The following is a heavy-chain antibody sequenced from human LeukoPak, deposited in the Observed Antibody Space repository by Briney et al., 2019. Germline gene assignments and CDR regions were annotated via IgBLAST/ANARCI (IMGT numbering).Heavy chain of an antibody. V-gene: IGHV4-34*01. CDR1: GGSFSGYY. CDR3: ASSYSSSSALQHFDY. D-gene: IGHD6-6*01. J-gene: IGHJ4*02. Sequence: SETLSLTCAVYGGSFSGYYWSWIRQPPGKGLEWIGEINHSGSTNYNPSLKSRVTISVDTSKNQFSLKLGSVTAADTAIYYCASSYSSSSALQHFDYWGQGILVTVSS. CDR2: INHSGST.